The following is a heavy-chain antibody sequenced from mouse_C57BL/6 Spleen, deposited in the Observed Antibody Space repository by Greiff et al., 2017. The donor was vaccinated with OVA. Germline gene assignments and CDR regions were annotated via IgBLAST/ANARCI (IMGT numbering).Heavy chain of an antibody. CDR2: IDPSDSYT. CDR3: ARYYGSSSAWCAY. J-gene: IGHJ3*01. V-gene: IGHV1-50*01. Sequence: QVQLQQPGAELVKPGASVKLSCKASGYTFTSYWMQWVKQRPGQGLEWIGEIDPSDSYTNYNQKFKGKATLTVDTSSSTAYMQLSSLTSEDSAVYYCARYYGSSSAWCAYWGQGTLVTVSA. D-gene: IGHD1-1*01. CDR1: GYTFTSYW.